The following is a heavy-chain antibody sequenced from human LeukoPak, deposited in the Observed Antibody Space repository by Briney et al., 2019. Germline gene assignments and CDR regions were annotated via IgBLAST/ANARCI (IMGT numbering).Heavy chain of an antibody. CDR1: GFTFSSYA. D-gene: IGHD6-19*01. CDR3: AKDPRAMGYSSGWYPSYFDY. CDR2: ISGSGGST. V-gene: IGHV3-23*01. Sequence: GGSLRLSCGASGFTFSSYAMSWVRQAPGKGLEWVSAISGSGGSTYYADSVKGRFTISRDNSKNTLYLQMNSLRAEDTAVYYCAKDPRAMGYSSGWYPSYFDYWGQGTLVTVSS. J-gene: IGHJ4*02.